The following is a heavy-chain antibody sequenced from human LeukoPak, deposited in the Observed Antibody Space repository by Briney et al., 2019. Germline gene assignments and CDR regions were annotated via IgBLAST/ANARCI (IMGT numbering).Heavy chain of an antibody. CDR1: GFTFSSYE. CDR3: ARDEIRSGAFDI. Sequence: GGSLRLSCVASGFTFSSYEMNWVRQAPGKGLEWVSYISGSGGTIYYGDSVKGRFTISRDNAKNSMYLQMNSLRAEDTAVYYCARDEIRSGAFDIWGQGTMATVSS. D-gene: IGHD3-10*01. J-gene: IGHJ3*02. CDR2: ISGSGGTI. V-gene: IGHV3-48*03.